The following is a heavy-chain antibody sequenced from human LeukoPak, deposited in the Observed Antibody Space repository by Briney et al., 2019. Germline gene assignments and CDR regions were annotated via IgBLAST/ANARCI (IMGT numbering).Heavy chain of an antibody. V-gene: IGHV5-51*01. D-gene: IGHD2-15*01. Sequence: KVSCKASGYSFTSYWIGWVRQMPGKGLEWMGIIYPGDSDTRYSPSFQGQVTISADKSISTAYLQWSSLKASDTAMYYCARPVARQILGAFDIWGQGTMVTVSS. CDR1: GYSFTSYW. CDR2: IYPGDSDT. J-gene: IGHJ3*02. CDR3: ARPVARQILGAFDI.